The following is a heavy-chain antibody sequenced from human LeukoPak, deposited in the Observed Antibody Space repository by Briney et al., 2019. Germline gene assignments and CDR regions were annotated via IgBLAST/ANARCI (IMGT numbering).Heavy chain of an antibody. CDR3: AKDRPTGYCSGGSCTNDYFDY. Sequence: GGSLRLSCAASGFTFSSYAMSWVRQAPGKGLEWVSAISGSGGSTYYADSVKGRFTISRDNSKNTLYLQTNSLRAEDTAVYYCAKDRPTGYCSGGSCTNDYFDYWGQGTLVTVSS. J-gene: IGHJ4*02. CDR2: ISGSGGST. D-gene: IGHD2-15*01. V-gene: IGHV3-23*01. CDR1: GFTFSSYA.